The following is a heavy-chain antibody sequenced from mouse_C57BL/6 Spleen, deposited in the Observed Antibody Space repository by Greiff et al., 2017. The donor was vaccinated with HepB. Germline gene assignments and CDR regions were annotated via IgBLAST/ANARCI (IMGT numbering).Heavy chain of an antibody. CDR3: ANSGDSSSLAWFAY. J-gene: IGHJ3*01. V-gene: IGHV3-8*01. D-gene: IGHD1-1*01. CDR2: ISYSGST. Sequence: VHVKQSGPGLAKPSQTLYLTCSVTGYSITSDYWNWVRKFPGNKLEYIGYISYSGSTYYNPSLKSRISITRATSKNQYYLKLNSVITEDTSTYYCANSGDSSSLAWFAYWGQGTLVTVSA. CDR1: GYSITSDY.